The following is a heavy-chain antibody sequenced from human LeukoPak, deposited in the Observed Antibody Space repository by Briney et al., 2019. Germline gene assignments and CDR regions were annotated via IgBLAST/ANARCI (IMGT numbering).Heavy chain of an antibody. CDR3: ARGSIVVVPATSVFDP. V-gene: IGHV1-2*02. J-gene: IGHJ5*02. Sequence: VSVKVSCKASGNTLNGYYMHWVRQAPRQGLEWMGWINPNSGDTNYAQKFQGRVTMTRDTSISTAYMELSRLRSDDTAVYYCARGSIVVVPATSVFDPWGQGTPVTVSS. CDR2: INPNSGDT. CDR1: GNTLNGYY. D-gene: IGHD2-2*01.